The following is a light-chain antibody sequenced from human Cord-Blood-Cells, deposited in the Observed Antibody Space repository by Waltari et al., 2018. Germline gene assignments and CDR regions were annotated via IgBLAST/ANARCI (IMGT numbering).Light chain of an antibody. CDR1: QDISNY. J-gene: IGKJ2*01. CDR3: QQYDNLYT. CDR2: DAS. Sequence: DIQMTQSPSSLSESVGDRVTITCQESQDISNYLNWYQQKPGKAPKLLIYDASNLETGVPSRFSGSGSGTDFTFTISSLQPEDIATYYCQQYDNLYTFGQGTKLEIK. V-gene: IGKV1-33*01.